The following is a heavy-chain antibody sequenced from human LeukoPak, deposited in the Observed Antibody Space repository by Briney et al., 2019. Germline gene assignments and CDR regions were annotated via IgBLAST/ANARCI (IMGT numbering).Heavy chain of an antibody. CDR3: ARGRPLVYFDY. Sequence: SETLSLTCAVYGGSFSGYYWSWIRQPPGKGLEWIGEIHHIGSTNYNTSLKGRVTITEDTSKNQFSLKLSSVTAADTAFYYCARGRPLVYFDYWGQGALVTVSS. CDR1: GGSFSGYY. V-gene: IGHV4-34*01. CDR2: IHHIGST. D-gene: IGHD6-6*01. J-gene: IGHJ4*02.